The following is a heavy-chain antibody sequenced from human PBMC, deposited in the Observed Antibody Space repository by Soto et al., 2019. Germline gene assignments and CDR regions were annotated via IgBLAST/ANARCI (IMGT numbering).Heavy chain of an antibody. CDR1: GYTFTGYY. V-gene: IGHV1-2*02. CDR3: ARGGGVTTDYYYYGMDV. J-gene: IGHJ6*02. Sequence: QVQLVQSGAEVKKPGASVKVSCKASGYTFTGYYMHLVRQAPGQGLEWMGWINPNSGGTNYAQKFQGRVTMTRDTSISTAYRELSRLRSDDTAVYYCARGGGVTTDYYYYGMDVWGQGTTVTVSS. D-gene: IGHD3-3*01. CDR2: INPNSGGT.